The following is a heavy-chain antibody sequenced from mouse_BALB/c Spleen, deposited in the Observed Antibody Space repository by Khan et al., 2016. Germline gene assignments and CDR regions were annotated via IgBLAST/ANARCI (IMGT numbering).Heavy chain of an antibody. CDR3: ARWGGRQKDWYFDV. J-gene: IGHJ1*01. CDR1: GYSFTGYN. V-gene: IGHV1-39*01. D-gene: IGHD2-12*01. CDR2: IDPYYGGT. Sequence: VQLQQSGPELEKPGASVKISCKASGYSFTGYNMNWVKQTIGKSLEWIGNIDPYYGGTNYNQKFKGKATLTVDRSSTTAYMQLKSLTSEDSAVYYFARWGGRQKDWYFDVWGAGTTVTVSS.